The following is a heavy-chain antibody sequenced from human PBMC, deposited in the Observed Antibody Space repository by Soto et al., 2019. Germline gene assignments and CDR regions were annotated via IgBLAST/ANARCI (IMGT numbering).Heavy chain of an antibody. CDR3: SGDPSGYDEGDWYHGVDV. CDR1: GISVRSND. CDR2: IYINGST. V-gene: IGHV3-53*01. Sequence: GGSLRLSCAASGISVRSNDMSWVRQAPGEGLEWVAIIYINGSTDYADSVQGRFSVSRDIYKNTLFLQMNNRRAEDTAVYFCSGDPSGYDEGDWYHGVDVWGQGTTVTVSS. D-gene: IGHD5-12*01. J-gene: IGHJ6*02.